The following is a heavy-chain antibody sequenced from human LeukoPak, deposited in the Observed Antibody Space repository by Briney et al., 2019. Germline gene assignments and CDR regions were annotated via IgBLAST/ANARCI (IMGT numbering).Heavy chain of an antibody. J-gene: IGHJ4*02. D-gene: IGHD1-26*01. Sequence: SGTLSLTCTVSGGSISGYYWSWIRQPPGKGLEWIGYIYYSGGTNYNPSLKSRVTISVDTSKNQFPLKLSSVTAADTAVYYCARLGFSNSGSYLAPSDYWGQGTLVTVPS. CDR1: GGSISGYY. CDR2: IYYSGGT. CDR3: ARLGFSNSGSYLAPSDY. V-gene: IGHV4-59*08.